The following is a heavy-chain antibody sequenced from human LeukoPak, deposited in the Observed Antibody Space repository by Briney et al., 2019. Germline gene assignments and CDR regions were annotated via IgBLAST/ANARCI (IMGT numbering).Heavy chain of an antibody. CDR1: GDSINTYN. CDR2: IHTSGKT. CDR3: ARDGDYVWGSYGLDV. Sequence: SSETLSLTCSVSGDSINTYNWNWIRQPAGKGLEWIGRIHTSGKTNYNPSLKSRVTMSVDTSKNEVSLKLSSVTAADTAVYYCARDGDYVWGSYGLDVWGPGTTVTVSS. D-gene: IGHD3-16*01. V-gene: IGHV4-4*07. J-gene: IGHJ6*02.